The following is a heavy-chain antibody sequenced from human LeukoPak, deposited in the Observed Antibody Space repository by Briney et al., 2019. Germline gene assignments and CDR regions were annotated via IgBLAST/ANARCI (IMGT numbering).Heavy chain of an antibody. CDR3: TTDVIGRDSSGYRIWTLFES. CDR1: AITFSTYA. V-gene: IGHV3-23*01. D-gene: IGHD3-22*01. Sequence: GGSLRLSCAASAITFSTYAMSWVRQAPGKGLECVSVISGGAGSTYYADSVKGRFTISRDNSKNTLYLQMNSLKTEDTAVYYCTTDVIGRDSSGYRIWTLFESWGQGTMVTVYS. J-gene: IGHJ3*02. CDR2: ISGGAGST.